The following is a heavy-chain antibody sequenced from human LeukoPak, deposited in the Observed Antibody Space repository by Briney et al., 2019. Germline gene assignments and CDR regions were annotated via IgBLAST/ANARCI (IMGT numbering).Heavy chain of an antibody. V-gene: IGHV4-4*09. CDR1: GASISNYY. D-gene: IGHD1-26*01. J-gene: IGHJ4*02. CDR3: ARLGSYHDF. CDR2: IHSSGGS. Sequence: KPSETLSRTCTVSGASISNYYWSWIRQTPEKGLEWMGHIHSSGGSSYYPSLKSRLTLSIDTSRNQLSLKLPSVTAADTAVYFCARLGSYHDFWGQGALVTVSS.